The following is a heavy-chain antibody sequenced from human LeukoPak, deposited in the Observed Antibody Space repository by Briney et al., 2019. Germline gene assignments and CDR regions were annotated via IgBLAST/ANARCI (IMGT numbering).Heavy chain of an antibody. CDR3: ARRGSSSWTNNWFDP. CDR2: IIPIFGTA. J-gene: IGHJ5*02. D-gene: IGHD6-13*01. Sequence: SVKVSCKASGGTFSSYAISWLRQAPGQGLEWMGGIIPIFGTANYAQKFQGRVTITTDESTSTAYMELSSLRSEDTAVYYCARRGSSSWTNNWFDPWGQGTLVTVSS. CDR1: GGTFSSYA. V-gene: IGHV1-69*05.